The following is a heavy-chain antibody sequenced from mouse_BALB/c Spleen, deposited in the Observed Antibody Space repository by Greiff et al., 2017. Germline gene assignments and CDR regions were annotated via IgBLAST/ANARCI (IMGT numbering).Heavy chain of an antibody. CDR3: TRYGNYAMDY. J-gene: IGHJ4*01. CDR2: IYPGSGST. Sequence: LQQPGSELVRPGASVKLSCKASGYTFTSYWMHWVKQRHGQGLEWIGNIYPGSGSTNYDEKFKSKGTLTVDISSSTAYMHLSSLTSEDSAVYYCTRYGNYAMDYWGQGTSVTVSS. V-gene: IGHV1S22*01. CDR1: GYTFTSYW. D-gene: IGHD2-1*01.